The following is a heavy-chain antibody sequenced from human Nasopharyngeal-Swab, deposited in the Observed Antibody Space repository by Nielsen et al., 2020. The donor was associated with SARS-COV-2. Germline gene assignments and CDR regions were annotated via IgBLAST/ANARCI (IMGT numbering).Heavy chain of an antibody. J-gene: IGHJ6*03. D-gene: IGHD6-19*01. CDR1: GGSISSYY. V-gene: IGHV4-59*01. CDR3: ARDRGSSGWGYYYYMDV. CDR2: IYYSGST. Sequence: SETLSLTCTVSGGSISSYYWSWIRQPPGKGLEWIGYIYYSGSTNYNPSLKSRVTISVDTSKNQFSLKLSSVTAADTAVYYCARDRGSSGWGYYYYMDVWGKGTTVTVSS.